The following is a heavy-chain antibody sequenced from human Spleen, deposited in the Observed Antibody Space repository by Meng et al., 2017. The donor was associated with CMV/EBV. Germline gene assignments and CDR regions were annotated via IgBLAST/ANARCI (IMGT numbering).Heavy chain of an antibody. J-gene: IGHJ4*02. V-gene: IGHV4-4*02. Sequence: SETLSLTCAVSGDSINNSHWWSWVRQPPGKGLEWIGEIFHLGNTNYNPSLKSRVSISMDKSKNEFSLNLASVTAADTAVYFCASTALYSASTFYWGQGILVTVSS. CDR3: ASTALYSASTFY. D-gene: IGHD3-10*02. CDR2: IFHLGNT. CDR1: GDSINNSHW.